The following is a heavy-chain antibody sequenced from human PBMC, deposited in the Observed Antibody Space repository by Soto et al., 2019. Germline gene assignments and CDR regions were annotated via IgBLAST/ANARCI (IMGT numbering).Heavy chain of an antibody. CDR3: AKDYYVSRGYSLY. J-gene: IGHJ4*02. CDR1: GLTFTNYA. CDR2: ISGGGGAT. D-gene: IGHD3-22*01. V-gene: IGHV3-23*01. Sequence: GGYLRLSYAASGLTFTNYAMSWVRHVPGKGLEWVSAISGGGGATYYADSVKGRFTISRDNSKSTLYLQMNSLRAEDTAVYYCAKDYYVSRGYSLYWGQGT.